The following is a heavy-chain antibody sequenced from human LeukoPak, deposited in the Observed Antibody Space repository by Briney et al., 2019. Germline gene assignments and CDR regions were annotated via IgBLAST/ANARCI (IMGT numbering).Heavy chain of an antibody. CDR1: GFTFSTYR. Sequence: RGSLRLSCAASGFTFSTYRMSWVRQAPGKGLEWVANIKQDGSEKYYVDSVKGRFTISRDNAKNSLYLQMNSLRAEDAAVYHCARLGYSSSWGNYYYYMDVWGKGTTVTVSS. CDR2: IKQDGSEK. D-gene: IGHD6-13*01. V-gene: IGHV3-7*01. CDR3: ARLGYSSSWGNYYYYMDV. J-gene: IGHJ6*03.